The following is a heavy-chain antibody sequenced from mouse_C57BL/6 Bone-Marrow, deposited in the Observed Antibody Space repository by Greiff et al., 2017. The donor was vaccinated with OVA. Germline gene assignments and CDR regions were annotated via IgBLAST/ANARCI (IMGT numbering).Heavy chain of an antibody. V-gene: IGHV1-55*01. J-gene: IGHJ4*01. D-gene: IGHD2-5*01. CDR3: ARGGYSNYYAMDY. CDR2: IYPGSGST. Sequence: QVQLQQPGAELVKPGASVKMSCKASGYTFTSYWITWVTQRPGQGLEWIGDIYPGSGSTKYNEKFKSKATLTVETSTSTAYMHLSILSSEDSAVYYCARGGYSNYYAMDYWGQGTSVTVSS. CDR1: GYTFTSYW.